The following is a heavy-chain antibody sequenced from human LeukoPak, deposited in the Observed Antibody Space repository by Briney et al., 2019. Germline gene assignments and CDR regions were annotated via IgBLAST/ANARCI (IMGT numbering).Heavy chain of an antibody. D-gene: IGHD3-22*01. V-gene: IGHV4-61*02. CDR2: IYTSGST. CDR1: GGSISSGSYY. J-gene: IGHJ1*01. CDR3: ARRRYYDSTGYLE. Sequence: SQTLSLTCTVSGGSISSGSYYWSWIRQPAGKGLEWIGRIYTSGSTNYNPSLKSRVSMSIDTSKNQFSLELRSVAAADTALYYCARRRYYDSTGYLEWGQGTLVTVTS.